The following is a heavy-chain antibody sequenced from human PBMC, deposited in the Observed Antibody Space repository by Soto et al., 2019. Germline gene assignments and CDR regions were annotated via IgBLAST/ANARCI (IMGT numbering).Heavy chain of an antibody. CDR1: GYTFTSYY. CDR3: AREKGAQAARRTDNWFDP. V-gene: IGHV1-46*03. Sequence: ASVKVSCKASGYTFTSYYIHWVRQAPGQGLEWMGIINPSGGSTSYAQKFQGRVTMTRDTSTSTVCMELSGLRSEDTAVYYCAREKGAQAARRTDNWFDPWGQGTLVPVSS. D-gene: IGHD6-6*01. J-gene: IGHJ5*02. CDR2: INPSGGST.